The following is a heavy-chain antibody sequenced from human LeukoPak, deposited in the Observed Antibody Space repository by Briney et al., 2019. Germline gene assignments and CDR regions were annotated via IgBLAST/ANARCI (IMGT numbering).Heavy chain of an antibody. CDR3: AKDGYSSGWYDY. Sequence: SGGSLRLSCAASGFTFSSYAMSWVRQAPGKGLEWVSAISSSGGSTYYADSVKGRFTISRDNSKNTLYLQMNSLRAEDTAVYYCAKDGYSSGWYDYWGQGTLVTVSS. CDR2: ISSSGGST. CDR1: GFTFSSYA. J-gene: IGHJ4*02. D-gene: IGHD6-19*01. V-gene: IGHV3-23*01.